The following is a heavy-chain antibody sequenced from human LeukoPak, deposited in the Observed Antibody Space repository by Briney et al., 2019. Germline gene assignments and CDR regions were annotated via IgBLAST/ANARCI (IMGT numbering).Heavy chain of an antibody. V-gene: IGHV4-59*12. CDR1: GGSISSYY. J-gene: IGHJ5*02. CDR3: AREVGSGYDYVSWFDP. D-gene: IGHD5-12*01. CDR2: IYYSGST. Sequence: SETLSLTCTVSGGSISSYYWSWIRQPPGKGLEWIGYIYYSGSTNYNPSLKSRVTISVDTSKNQFSLKLSSVTAADTAVYYCAREVGSGYDYVSWFDPWGQGTLVTVSS.